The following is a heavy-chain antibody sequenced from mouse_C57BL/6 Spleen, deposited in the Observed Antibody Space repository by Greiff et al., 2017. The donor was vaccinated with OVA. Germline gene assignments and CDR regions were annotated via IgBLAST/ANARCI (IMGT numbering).Heavy chain of an antibody. J-gene: IGHJ1*03. Sequence: EVQLQQSGAELVRPGASVKLSCTASGFNIKDYYMHWVKQRPEQGLEWIGRIDPEDGDTEYAPKFQGKATLTADTSSNTAYLQLSSLTSEDTAVYYCTTGDYYGTYWYFDVWGTGTTVTVSS. CDR1: GFNIKDYY. D-gene: IGHD1-1*01. CDR2: IDPEDGDT. CDR3: TTGDYYGTYWYFDV. V-gene: IGHV14-1*01.